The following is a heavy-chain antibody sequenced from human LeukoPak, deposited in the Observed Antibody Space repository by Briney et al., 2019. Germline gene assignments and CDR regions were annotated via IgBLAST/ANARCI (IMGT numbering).Heavy chain of an antibody. D-gene: IGHD3-10*01. CDR3: AREDYYGSGSYSH. CDR1: GGTFSSYA. Sequence: SVKVSCKASGGTFSSYAISWVRQAPGQGLEWMGGIIPIFGTANYAQKFQGRVTITADESTSTAYMELSSLRSEDTAVYYCAREDYYGSGSYSHWGQGTLVTVSS. CDR2: IIPIFGTA. J-gene: IGHJ4*02. V-gene: IGHV1-69*13.